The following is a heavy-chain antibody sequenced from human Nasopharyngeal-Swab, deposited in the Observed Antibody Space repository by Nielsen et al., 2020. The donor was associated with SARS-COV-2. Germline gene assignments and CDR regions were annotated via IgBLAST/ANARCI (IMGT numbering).Heavy chain of an antibody. J-gene: IGHJ2*01. Sequence: GESLKISCGASGFTFSSYEMNWVRQAPGKGLEWVSYISSSGSTIYYADSVKGRFTISRDNAKNSLYLQMNSLRAEDTAVYYCARVDRITIFGVAPWAHWYFDLWGRGTLVTVSS. CDR2: ISSSGSTI. CDR1: GFTFSSYE. D-gene: IGHD3-3*01. V-gene: IGHV3-48*03. CDR3: ARVDRITIFGVAPWAHWYFDL.